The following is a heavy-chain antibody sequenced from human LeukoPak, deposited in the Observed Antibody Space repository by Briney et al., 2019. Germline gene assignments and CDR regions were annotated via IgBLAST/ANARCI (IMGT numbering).Heavy chain of an antibody. V-gene: IGHV3-23*01. J-gene: IGHJ4*02. CDR1: GFIFSSYA. CDR2: ISGSGEST. CDR3: AKSYYDFWSGYYSRPLNYFDY. D-gene: IGHD3-3*01. Sequence: GGSLRLSCEGSGFIFSSYAMTWVRQAPGKGLQWVSSISGSGESTYYADSVKGRFTISRDNSKNTLYLQMNSLRAEDTAVYYCAKSYYDFWSGYYSRPLNYFDYWGQGTLVTVPS.